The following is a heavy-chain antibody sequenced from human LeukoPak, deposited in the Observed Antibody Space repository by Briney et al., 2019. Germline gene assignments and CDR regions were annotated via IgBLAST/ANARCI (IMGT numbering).Heavy chain of an antibody. D-gene: IGHD5-12*01. CDR2: ISSSGTTT. V-gene: IGHV3-48*03. CDR1: GFSFSVYE. J-gene: IGHJ4*02. Sequence: PGGSLRLSCAASGFSFSVYEMHWVRQAPGKGLEWISDISSSGTTTYYADSVKGRFTISRDNTKNSLYLQMNRLRVEDTAVYYCTTPTVATNFDYWGQGTVDTVFS. CDR3: TTPTVATNFDY.